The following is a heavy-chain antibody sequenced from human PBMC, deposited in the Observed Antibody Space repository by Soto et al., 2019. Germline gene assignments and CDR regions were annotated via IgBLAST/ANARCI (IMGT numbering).Heavy chain of an antibody. J-gene: IGHJ4*02. CDR2: IIPIFGTA. D-gene: IGHD3-3*01. Sequence: GASVKVSCKASGDTFSSYAISWVRQAPGQGLEWMGGIIPIFGTANYAQKFQGRVTITADESTSTAYMELSSLRSEDTAVYYCARGITAIFGVVHFDYWGRGTLVTVSS. CDR1: GDTFSSYA. CDR3: ARGITAIFGVVHFDY. V-gene: IGHV1-69*13.